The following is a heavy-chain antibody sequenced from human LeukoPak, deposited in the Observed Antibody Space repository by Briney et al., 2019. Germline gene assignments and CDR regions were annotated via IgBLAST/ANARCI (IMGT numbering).Heavy chain of an antibody. CDR1: GFTFDDYG. V-gene: IGHV3-20*04. CDR2: INWNGGST. J-gene: IGHJ4*02. D-gene: IGHD3-10*01. Sequence: GGSLRLSCSASGFTFDDYGMSWVRQAPGKGLEWVSGINWNGGSTGYADSVKGRFTISRDNAKNSLYLQMNSLRAEDTALYYCAKDIFTMVRGVVDYWGQGTLVTVSS. CDR3: AKDIFTMVRGVVDY.